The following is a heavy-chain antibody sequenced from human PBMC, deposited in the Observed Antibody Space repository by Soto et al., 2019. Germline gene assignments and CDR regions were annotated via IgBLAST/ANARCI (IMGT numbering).Heavy chain of an antibody. D-gene: IGHD2-15*01. J-gene: IGHJ4*02. Sequence: QLQLQESGPGLVKPSETLSLTCSVSGDSISISSYYWGWVRQPPGKGLEWIGSIHYSGSTHYNPSLQSRVTLSGDASKKQFSLKLGSVTAADTAMYYFASTKDETLYFDYWGQGNLVTVSS. CDR3: ASTKDETLYFDY. CDR2: IHYSGST. V-gene: IGHV4-39*01. CDR1: GDSISISSYY.